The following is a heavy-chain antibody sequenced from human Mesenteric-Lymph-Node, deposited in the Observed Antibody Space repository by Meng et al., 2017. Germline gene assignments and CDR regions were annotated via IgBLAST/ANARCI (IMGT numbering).Heavy chain of an antibody. D-gene: IGHD1-26*01. J-gene: IGHJ4*02. CDR1: GFTFSSYW. V-gene: IGHV3-7*01. Sequence: GESLKISCAASGFTFSSYWMSWVRQAPGKGLEWVANIKQDGSEKYYVDSVKGRFTISRDNAKNSLYLQMNSLRAEDTAVYYCARDLFVGAPIDYWGQGTLVTFSS. CDR3: ARDLFVGAPIDY. CDR2: IKQDGSEK.